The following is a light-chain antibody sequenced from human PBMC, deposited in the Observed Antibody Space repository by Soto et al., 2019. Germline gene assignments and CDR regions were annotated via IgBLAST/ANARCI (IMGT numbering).Light chain of an antibody. CDR1: NSGIGGYNF. CDR2: EVS. Sequence: QSALTQPASVSGSPGRSITISCTGTNSGIGGYNFVSWYHQHPGKAPKLMIYEVSNRPSGVSDRFSGSKSGNTASLTISGLQAEDEADYYCSSFRSGTTLFGTGTKV. J-gene: IGLJ1*01. CDR3: SSFRSGTTL. V-gene: IGLV2-14*01.